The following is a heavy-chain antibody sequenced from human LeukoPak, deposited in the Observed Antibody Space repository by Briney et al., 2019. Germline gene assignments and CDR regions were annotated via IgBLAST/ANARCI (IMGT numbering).Heavy chain of an antibody. Sequence: PGGSLRLSCAASGFTFSSYAMTWVRQAPGKGLEWVSVISSSGGNTYYTDSVKGRFTISRDNSKNTLYLQMNSLRAEDTAVYYCARNVVVTATYFDYWGQGTLVTVSS. V-gene: IGHV3-23*01. J-gene: IGHJ4*02. D-gene: IGHD2-21*02. CDR2: ISSSGGNT. CDR1: GFTFSSYA. CDR3: ARNVVVTATYFDY.